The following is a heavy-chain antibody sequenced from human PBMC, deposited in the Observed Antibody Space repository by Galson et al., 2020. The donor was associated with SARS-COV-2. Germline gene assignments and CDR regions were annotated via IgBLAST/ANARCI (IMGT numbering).Heavy chain of an antibody. D-gene: IGHD5-12*01. Sequence: ASVKVSCKASGGTFSSYAISWVRQAPGQGLEWMGGIIPIFGTANYAQKFQGRVTITTDESTSTAYMELSSLRSEDTAVYYCSRGGWLQSGYYYYCVDVWGKGTSVNVSS. CDR2: IIPIFGTA. CDR1: GGTFSSYA. CDR3: SRGGWLQSGYYYYCVDV. V-gene: IGHV1-69*05. J-gene: IGHJ6*03.